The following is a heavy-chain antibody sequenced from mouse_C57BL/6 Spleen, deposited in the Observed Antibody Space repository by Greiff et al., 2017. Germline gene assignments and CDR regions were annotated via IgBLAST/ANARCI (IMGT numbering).Heavy chain of an antibody. D-gene: IGHD1-1*01. CDR2: INPGSGGT. CDR3: ARSVDLTGAMDY. Sequence: QVQLQQSGAELVRPGTSVKVSCKASGYAFTNYLLEWVKQRPGQGLEWIGAINPGSGGTNYNDKFKGKATLTVDKSSSTAYMQLSSLTSEDSAVYFCARSVDLTGAMDYWGQGTSVTVSS. J-gene: IGHJ4*01. CDR1: GYAFTNYL. V-gene: IGHV1-54*01.